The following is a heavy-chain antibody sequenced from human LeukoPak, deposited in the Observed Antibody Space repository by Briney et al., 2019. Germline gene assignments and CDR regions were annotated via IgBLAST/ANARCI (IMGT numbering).Heavy chain of an antibody. Sequence: ASVKVSCKASGYTFTSYGLSWVRQAPGQGLEWMGWISTYNDNTHYAQKFQGRVTMTTDTSTNTAYMELRSLRSDDTAVYYCAREMAVAGSGVIDSWGQGTLVTVSS. CDR2: ISTYNDNT. CDR3: AREMAVAGSGVIDS. CDR1: GYTFTSYG. D-gene: IGHD6-19*01. J-gene: IGHJ4*02. V-gene: IGHV1-18*01.